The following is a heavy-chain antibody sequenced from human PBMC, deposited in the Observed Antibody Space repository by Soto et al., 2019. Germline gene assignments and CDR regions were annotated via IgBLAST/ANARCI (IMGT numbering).Heavy chain of an antibody. CDR3: AKEAAYSSGWPDRSDY. Sequence: GGSLRLSCAASGFTFSSYAMSWVRQAPGKGLEWVSAISGSGGSKYYADSVKGRFTISGDNSKNTLYLQMNGLRAEDTAVYYCAKEAAYSSGWPDRSDYWGQGTLVTVSS. V-gene: IGHV3-23*01. CDR2: ISGSGGSK. CDR1: GFTFSSYA. D-gene: IGHD6-19*01. J-gene: IGHJ4*02.